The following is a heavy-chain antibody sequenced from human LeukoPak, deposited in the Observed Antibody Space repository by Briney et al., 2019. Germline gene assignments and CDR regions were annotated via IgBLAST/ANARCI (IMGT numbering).Heavy chain of an antibody. J-gene: IGHJ4*02. Sequence: SETLSLTCTVSGGAISIHSWNWIRQPAGKGLEWIGRIYRSGSTNYNPSLKSRVTISVDTSKNQFTLKLTSVTAADTAMYYCGRGGITGTTSLDYWGQGTLVTVS. CDR3: GRGGITGTTSLDY. V-gene: IGHV4-4*07. CDR2: IYRSGST. CDR1: GGAISIHS. D-gene: IGHD1-20*01.